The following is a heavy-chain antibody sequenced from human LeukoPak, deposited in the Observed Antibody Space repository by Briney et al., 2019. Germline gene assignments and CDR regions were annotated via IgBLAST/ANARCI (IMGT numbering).Heavy chain of an antibody. D-gene: IGHD6-13*01. CDR1: GFTFSSYW. V-gene: IGHV3-74*01. CDR2: INTDGSST. CDR3: AREGGAAAALDY. J-gene: IGHJ4*02. Sequence: PGGSLRLSCAASGFTFSSYWMHWVRQAPGKGLVWVSRINTDGSSTSYADSVKGRFTISRDNAKNTLYLQMNSLRAEDTAVYYCAREGGAAAALDYWGQGTLVTVSS.